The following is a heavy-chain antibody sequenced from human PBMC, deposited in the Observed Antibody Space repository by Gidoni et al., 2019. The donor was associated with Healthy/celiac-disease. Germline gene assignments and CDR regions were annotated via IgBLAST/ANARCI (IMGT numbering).Heavy chain of an antibody. CDR1: GFTFSSYA. Sequence: QVQLVESGGGVVQPGRALRLSCAASGFTFSSYAMNWVRQAPGKGLEWVAVISYDGSNKYYADSVKGRFTISRDNSKNTLYLQMNSLRAEDTAVYYCARDQIGYCSSTSCPRIFDYWGQGTLVTVSS. V-gene: IGHV3-30-3*01. J-gene: IGHJ4*02. CDR3: ARDQIGYCSSTSCPRIFDY. D-gene: IGHD2-2*01. CDR2: ISYDGSNK.